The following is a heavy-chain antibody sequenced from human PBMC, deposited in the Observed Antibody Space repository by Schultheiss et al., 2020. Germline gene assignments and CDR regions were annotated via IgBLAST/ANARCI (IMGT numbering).Heavy chain of an antibody. CDR2: IYYSGST. Sequence: SETLSLTCTVSGDSISSGTYYWSWIRQPPGKGLEWIGYIYYSGSTYYNPSLKSRVTISVDTSKNQFSLKLSSVTAADTAVYYCARITPDYYYYMDVWGKGTTVTVSS. CDR1: GDSISSGTYY. CDR3: ARITPDYYYYMDV. J-gene: IGHJ6*03. V-gene: IGHV4-30-4*08. D-gene: IGHD4-23*01.